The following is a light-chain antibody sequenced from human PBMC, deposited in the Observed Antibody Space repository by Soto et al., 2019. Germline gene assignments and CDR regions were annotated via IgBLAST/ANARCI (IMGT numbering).Light chain of an antibody. CDR3: QQYNNWRT. CDR1: QSVSSN. Sequence: EIVLTQSPGTLSLSPGERATLSFSASQSVSSNLAWYQQKPGQAPRLLIYGTSTRASGIPARFSGSGSGTEFTLTISSLQSEDSAVYYCQQYNNWRTFGQGTKVDIK. V-gene: IGKV3-15*01. CDR2: GTS. J-gene: IGKJ1*01.